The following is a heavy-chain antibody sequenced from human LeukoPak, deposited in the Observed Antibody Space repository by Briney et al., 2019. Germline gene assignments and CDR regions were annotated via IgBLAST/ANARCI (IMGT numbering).Heavy chain of an antibody. Sequence: SVKVSCKSSGGTFSSYAISWVRQAPGQGLEWMGRIIPILGIANYAQKFQGRVTITADESTSTAYMELSSLRSEDTAVYYCARARSSGWYQYYFDYWGQGTLVSVSS. CDR3: ARARSSGWYQYYFDY. V-gene: IGHV1-69*04. J-gene: IGHJ4*02. D-gene: IGHD6-19*01. CDR1: GGTFSSYA. CDR2: IIPILGIA.